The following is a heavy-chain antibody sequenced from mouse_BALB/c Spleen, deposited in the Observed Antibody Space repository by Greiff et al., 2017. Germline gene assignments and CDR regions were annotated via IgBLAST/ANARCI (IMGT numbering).Heavy chain of an antibody. CDR3: ARFEATGSFDY. CDR1: GYTFTSYW. J-gene: IGHJ2*01. D-gene: IGHD3-2*02. Sequence: QVQLQQSGAELARPGASVKLSCKASGYTFTSYWMQWVKQRPGQGLEWIGAIYPGDGDTRYTQKFKGKATLTADKSSSTAYMQLSSLASEDSAVYYCARFEATGSFDYWGQGTTLTVSS. V-gene: IGHV1-87*01. CDR2: IYPGDGDT.